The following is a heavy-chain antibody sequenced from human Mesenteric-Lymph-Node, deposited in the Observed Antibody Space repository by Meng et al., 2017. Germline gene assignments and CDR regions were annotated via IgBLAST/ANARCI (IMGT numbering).Heavy chain of an antibody. D-gene: IGHD3-10*01. CDR3: ARSLWFGPTSNY. CDR2: INSDGSST. J-gene: IGHJ4*02. Sequence: GESLKISCAASGFTFSSYWMHWVRQAPGKGLVWVSRINSDGSSTSYADSVKGRFTISRDNAKNTLYLQMNSLRAEDTAVYYCARSLWFGPTSNYWGQGTLVTVSS. V-gene: IGHV3-74*01. CDR1: GFTFSSYW.